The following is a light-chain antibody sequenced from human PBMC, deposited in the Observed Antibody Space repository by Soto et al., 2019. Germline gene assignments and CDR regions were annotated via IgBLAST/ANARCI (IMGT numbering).Light chain of an antibody. CDR3: QTWGTGIRV. V-gene: IGLV4-69*01. CDR2: LNSDGSH. J-gene: IGLJ2*01. CDR1: SGHSSYA. Sequence: QSVLTQSPSASASLGASVKLTCTLSSGHSSYAIAWLQQQPEQGPRYLMKLNSDGSHSKGDGIPDRFSGSSSGAERYLTISSLQSEDEADYYCQTWGTGIRVFGGGTKLTVL.